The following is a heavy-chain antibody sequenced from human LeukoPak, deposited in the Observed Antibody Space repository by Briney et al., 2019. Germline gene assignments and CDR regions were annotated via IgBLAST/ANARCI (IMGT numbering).Heavy chain of an antibody. CDR2: IYTSGST. Sequence: SETLSLTCTVSGGSISSYYWSWIRQPPGKGLEWIGYIYTSGSTNYNPSLKSRVTISVDTSKNQFSLKLSSVTAADTAVYYCARHYDYGDSFDYWGQGTLVTVSS. CDR3: ARHYDYGDSFDY. J-gene: IGHJ4*02. CDR1: GGSISSYY. D-gene: IGHD4-17*01. V-gene: IGHV4-4*09.